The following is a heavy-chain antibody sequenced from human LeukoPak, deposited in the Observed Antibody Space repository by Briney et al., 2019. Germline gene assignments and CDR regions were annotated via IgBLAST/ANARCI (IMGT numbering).Heavy chain of an antibody. CDR3: ARGVVPAAGGYNWFDP. V-gene: IGHV4-31*03. D-gene: IGHD2-2*01. CDR2: IYYSGNS. CDR1: GASISSGGYF. Sequence: PSETLSLTCIVSGASISSGGYFWSWIRHQPGEGLEWIGYIYYSGNSYLNPSLERRLTMSVDTSKNQFSLKLSSVTAADTAVYFCARGVVPAAGGYNWFDPWGQGTLVIVSS. J-gene: IGHJ5*02.